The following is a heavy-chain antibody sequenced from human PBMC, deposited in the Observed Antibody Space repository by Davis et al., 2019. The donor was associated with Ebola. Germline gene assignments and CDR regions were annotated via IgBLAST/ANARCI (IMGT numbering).Heavy chain of an antibody. Sequence: GGSLRLSCAASGFTFSSYSMNWVRQAPGKGLEWVSSISSSSSYIYYADSVKGRFTISRDNAKNSLYLQMNSLRAEDAAVYYCARQRGVYDYSWGTYRRLYYFDYWGQGALVTVSS. J-gene: IGHJ4*02. V-gene: IGHV3-21*04. CDR2: ISSSSSYI. CDR3: ARQRGVYDYSWGTYRRLYYFDY. D-gene: IGHD3-16*02. CDR1: GFTFSSYS.